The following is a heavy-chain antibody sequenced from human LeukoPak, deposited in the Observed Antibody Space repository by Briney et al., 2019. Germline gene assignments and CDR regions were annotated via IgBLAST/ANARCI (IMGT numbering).Heavy chain of an antibody. CDR2: INWNSNNI. D-gene: IGHD2-15*01. V-gene: IGHV3-9*01. CDR1: DG. CDR3: AHGGGFDY. Sequence: GGSLRLSCAASDGMHWVRQTPGKGLEWVSGINWNSNNIDYADSVKGRFTISRDNSKNTLYLQMNSLRAEDTAVYYCAHGGGFDYWGQGTLVTVSS. J-gene: IGHJ4*02.